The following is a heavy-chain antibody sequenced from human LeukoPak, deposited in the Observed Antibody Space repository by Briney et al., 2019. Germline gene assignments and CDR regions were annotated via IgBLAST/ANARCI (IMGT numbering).Heavy chain of an antibody. CDR3: ARAESRRFGEFDY. CDR2: INHSGST. V-gene: IGHV4-34*01. D-gene: IGHD3-10*01. CDR1: GFTFSSYG. J-gene: IGHJ4*02. Sequence: PGGSLRLSCAASGFTFSSYGMSWVRQAPGKGLEWIGEINHSGSTNYNPSLKSRVTISVDTSKNQFSLKLSSVTAADTAVYYCARAESRRFGEFDYWGQGTLVTVSS.